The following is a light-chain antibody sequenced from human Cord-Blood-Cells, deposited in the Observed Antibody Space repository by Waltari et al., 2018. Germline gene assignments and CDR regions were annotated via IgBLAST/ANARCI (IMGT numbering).Light chain of an antibody. CDR3: STYTSRSTLYV. CDR1: SSDVGGYNY. CDR2: EVS. J-gene: IGLJ1*01. Sequence: QSALTQPASVSGSPGQSITISCTGTSSDVGGYNYSSWYQQHPGKAPKLMIYEVSNRHAGVSNPFDSSKNGKTASLNSSGLQDADEAEYYSSTYTSRSTLYVFGGGTKVTVL. V-gene: IGLV2-14*01.